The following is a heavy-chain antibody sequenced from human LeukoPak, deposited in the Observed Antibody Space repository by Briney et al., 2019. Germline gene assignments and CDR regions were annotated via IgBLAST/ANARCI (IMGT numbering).Heavy chain of an antibody. CDR3: ARRSGRYFDY. CDR1: GYTFTNYA. Sequence: ASVKVSCKASGYTFTNYAIHWVRQAPGQRLEWMGWINTGNDNTKYSQEFQGRVTITRDTSASTAYMELSSLRSEDTTVYYCARRSGRYFDYRGQGTLVTVSS. V-gene: IGHV1-3*04. CDR2: INTGNDNT. J-gene: IGHJ4*02. D-gene: IGHD3-3*01.